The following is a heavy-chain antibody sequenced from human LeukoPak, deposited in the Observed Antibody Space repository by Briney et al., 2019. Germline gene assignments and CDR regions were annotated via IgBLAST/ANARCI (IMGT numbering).Heavy chain of an antibody. J-gene: IGHJ2*01. D-gene: IGHD6-19*01. V-gene: IGHV3-48*01. CDR3: AREPAVPGTWYFDL. CDR1: GFTFSSYS. Sequence: GGSLRLSCAASGFTFSSYSMNWVRQAPGKGLEWVSYISSSSSTIYYADSVKGRFTISRGNAKNSFHLQMNSLTAGDTAVYYCAREPAVPGTWYFDLWGRGTLVTVSS. CDR2: ISSSSSTI.